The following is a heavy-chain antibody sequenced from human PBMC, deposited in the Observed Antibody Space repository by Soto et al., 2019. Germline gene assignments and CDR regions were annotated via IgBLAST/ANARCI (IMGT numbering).Heavy chain of an antibody. Sequence: HGGSLRLSCAASGFTFSSYGRHRVSQAPGKGLEWVAVISYDGSNKYYADSVKGRFTISRDNSKNTLYLQMNSLRAEDTAVYYCAKNGGWSKPGWGQGTLVTVSS. CDR2: ISYDGSNK. J-gene: IGHJ4*02. D-gene: IGHD6-19*01. CDR1: GFTFSSYG. V-gene: IGHV3-30*18. CDR3: AKNGGWSKPG.